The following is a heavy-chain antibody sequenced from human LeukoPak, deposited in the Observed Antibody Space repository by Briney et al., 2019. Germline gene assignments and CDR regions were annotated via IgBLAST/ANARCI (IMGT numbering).Heavy chain of an antibody. J-gene: IGHJ6*03. V-gene: IGHV4-34*01. D-gene: IGHD6-6*01. CDR3: ARAGDSSSSQYYYYYYTDV. CDR1: GGSFSGYY. CDR2: INHSGST. Sequence: SETLSLTCAVYGGSFSGYYWSWIRQPPGKGLEWIGEINHSGSTNYNPSLKSRVTISVDTSKNQFSLKLSSVTAADTAVYYCARAGDSSSSQYYYYYYTDVWGKGTTVTVSS.